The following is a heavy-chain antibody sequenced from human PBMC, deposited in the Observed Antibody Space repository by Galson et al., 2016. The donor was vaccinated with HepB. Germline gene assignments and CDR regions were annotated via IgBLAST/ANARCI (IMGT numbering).Heavy chain of an antibody. J-gene: IGHJ4*02. CDR2: INSDGSNT. Sequence: SLRLSCAASGFTFDDYTVHWVRQPPGKGLVWVSRINSDGSNTACADSVKGRFTISRDNAKNTLYLQRNSLRGEDTAVYYCARGPYGDYVIDYWGQGTLVTVSS. CDR1: GFTFDDYT. V-gene: IGHV3-74*01. D-gene: IGHD4-17*01. CDR3: ARGPYGDYVIDY.